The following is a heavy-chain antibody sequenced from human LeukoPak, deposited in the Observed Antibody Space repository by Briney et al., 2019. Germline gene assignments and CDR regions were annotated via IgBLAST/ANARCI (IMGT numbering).Heavy chain of an antibody. Sequence: GGSLRLSCAASGFTFRSHSLNWVRQAPGKGLESISSISGSSTYIYYADSVKGRFTISRDNAKNTVYLQMNSLRAEDTAAYYCARDVNWDYDDSSGLDYWGQGVLVTVSS. V-gene: IGHV3-21*01. CDR3: ARDVNWDYDDSSGLDY. J-gene: IGHJ4*02. CDR1: GFTFRSHS. CDR2: ISGSSTYI. D-gene: IGHD3-22*01.